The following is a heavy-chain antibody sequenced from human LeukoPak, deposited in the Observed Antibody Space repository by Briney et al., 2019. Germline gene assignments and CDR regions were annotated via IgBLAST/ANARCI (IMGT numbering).Heavy chain of an antibody. V-gene: IGHV3-23*01. D-gene: IGHD6-13*01. J-gene: IGHJ3*01. CDR3: AKARIASAGTGAFDV. CDR2: FSATDGSA. Sequence: QTGGSLRLSCAASGFTVSSYGTTWVRQAPGKGLEWVSAFSATDGSAQYAESVKGRFTISRDNSKNSLYLQMNSLRDEDTAVYYCAKARIASAGTGAFDVWGQGTMVTVSS. CDR1: GFTVSSYG.